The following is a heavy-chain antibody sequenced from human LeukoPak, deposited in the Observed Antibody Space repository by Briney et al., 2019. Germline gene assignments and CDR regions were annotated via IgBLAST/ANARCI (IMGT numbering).Heavy chain of an antibody. V-gene: IGHV3-20*04. CDR2: INWNGDST. CDR3: AGDGFPYYNLWSGSPY. CDR1: GFIFDNYG. J-gene: IGHJ4*02. Sequence: PGGSLRLSCVASGFIFDNYGLSWVRHVPGKGLEGVSGINWNGDSTGYVDSVKGRFTISRDNAKNSLYLQMNSLRAEDTAFYYCAGDGFPYYNLWSGSPYWGQGNLVTVSS. D-gene: IGHD3-3*01.